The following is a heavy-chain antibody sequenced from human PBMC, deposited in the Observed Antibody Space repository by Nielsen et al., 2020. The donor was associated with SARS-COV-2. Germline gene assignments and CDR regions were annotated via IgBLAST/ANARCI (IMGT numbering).Heavy chain of an antibody. J-gene: IGHJ4*02. CDR3: ARVKGYCSGGSCYQLIDY. D-gene: IGHD2-15*01. CDR1: GFTFRNYW. Sequence: GGSLRLSCAASGFTFRNYWMSWVRQAPGKGLEWLANIQQDGSEKNYVDSVKGRFTISRDNAKNSLYLQMNSLRAEDTAVYYCARVKGYCSGGSCYQLIDYWGQGTLVTVSS. CDR2: IQQDGSEK. V-gene: IGHV3-7*01.